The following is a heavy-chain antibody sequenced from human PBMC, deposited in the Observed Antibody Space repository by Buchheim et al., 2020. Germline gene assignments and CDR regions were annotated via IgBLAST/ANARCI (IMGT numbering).Heavy chain of an antibody. CDR3: ARHGAVAGTDSGYHYGMDV. CDR1: GYSFTSYW. CDR2: IYPGDSDT. J-gene: IGHJ6*02. D-gene: IGHD6-19*01. V-gene: IGHV5-51*01. Sequence: EVQLVQSGAEVKKPGESLKISCKGSGYSFTSYWIAWVRQMPGKGLEWMGIIYPGDSDTRYSPSFQGQVTMSADKSISTAYPHWSSLKASDTAMYYCARHGAVAGTDSGYHYGMDVWGQETT.